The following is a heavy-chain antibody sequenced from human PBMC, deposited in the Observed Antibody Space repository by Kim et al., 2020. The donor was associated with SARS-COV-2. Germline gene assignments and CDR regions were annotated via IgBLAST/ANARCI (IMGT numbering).Heavy chain of an antibody. D-gene: IGHD6-19*01. V-gene: IGHV1-69*04. CDR3: ARDTPYSSGWYTTSGFDY. J-gene: IGHJ4*02. Sequence: QGRVTITADKSTSTAYMELSSLRSEDTAVYYCARDTPYSSGWYTTSGFDYWGQGTLVTVSS.